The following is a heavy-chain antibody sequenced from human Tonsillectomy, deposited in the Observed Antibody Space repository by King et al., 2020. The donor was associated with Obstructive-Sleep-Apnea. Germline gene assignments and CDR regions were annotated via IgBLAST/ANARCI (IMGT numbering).Heavy chain of an antibody. D-gene: IGHD6-19*01. J-gene: IGHJ6*02. CDR2: INPSGGST. V-gene: IGHV1-46*01. Sequence: QLVQSGAEVKKPGASVKVSCKASGYTFTSYYMHWVRQAPGQGLEWMGIINPSGGSTSYAQKFQGRVTMTRDTSTSTVYMELSSLRSEDTAEYYCARGGFGAGSGWYSGYYGMDVWGQGTTVTVSS. CDR3: ARGGFGAGSGWYSGYYGMDV. CDR1: GYTFTSYY.